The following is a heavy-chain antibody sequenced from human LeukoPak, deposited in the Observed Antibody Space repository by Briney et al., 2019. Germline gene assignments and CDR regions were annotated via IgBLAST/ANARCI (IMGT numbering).Heavy chain of an antibody. D-gene: IGHD6-13*01. Sequence: PSETLSLTCAVSGYSISSGYYWGWIRQPPGKGLEWIGSIYHSGSTYYNPSLKRRVTISVDTSKNQFSLKLSSVTAADTAVYYCARLRSSSLVDYWGQGTLVTVSS. CDR3: ARLRSSSLVDY. CDR1: GYSISSGYY. CDR2: IYHSGST. V-gene: IGHV4-38-2*01. J-gene: IGHJ4*02.